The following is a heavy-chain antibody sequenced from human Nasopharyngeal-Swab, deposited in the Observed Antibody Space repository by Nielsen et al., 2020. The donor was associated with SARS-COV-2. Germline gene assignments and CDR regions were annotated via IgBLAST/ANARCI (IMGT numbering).Heavy chain of an antibody. V-gene: IGHV3-30*03. Sequence: GSLRLSCAASGFTFSSFGMHWVRQALGKGLEWVAFIAHDASNEYYGDSVKGRFSISRDSSKNTLYLQMDSLRGEDTAVYYCARDAPAHYGAFYWGRGTLVTVSS. D-gene: IGHD4-17*01. CDR3: ARDAPAHYGAFY. CDR2: IAHDASNE. CDR1: GFTFSSFG. J-gene: IGHJ4*02.